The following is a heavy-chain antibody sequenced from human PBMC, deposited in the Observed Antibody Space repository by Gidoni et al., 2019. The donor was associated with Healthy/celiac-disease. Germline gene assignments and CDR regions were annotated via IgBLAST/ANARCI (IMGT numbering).Heavy chain of an antibody. D-gene: IGHD3-22*01. CDR2: IWYDGSNK. CDR1: GLTFSSYG. V-gene: IGHV3-33*01. Sequence: QVQLVESGGGVVQPGRSLRLSCAASGLTFSSYGMHWVRQAPGKGLEWVAVIWYDGSNKYYADSVKGRFTISRDNSKTTLYLQMNSLRAEDTAVYYCARDDDSSGFADYWGQGTLVTVSS. CDR3: ARDDDSSGFADY. J-gene: IGHJ4*02.